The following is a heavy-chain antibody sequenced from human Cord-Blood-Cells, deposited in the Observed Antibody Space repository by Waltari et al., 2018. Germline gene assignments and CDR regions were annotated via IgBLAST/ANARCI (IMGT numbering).Heavy chain of an antibody. Sequence: QVQLVQSGAEVKKPGASVKVSCKASGYTFTSYGISWVRQAPGQGLEWMGWISAYNGNTNYAQKLQGRVTMTTDTSTSTAYMELRSLRSDDTAVYYCARLWGDYDFWSGYYTGHYFDYWGQGTLVTVSS. V-gene: IGHV1-18*01. CDR2: ISAYNGNT. J-gene: IGHJ4*02. CDR3: ARLWGDYDFWSGYYTGHYFDY. CDR1: GYTFTSYG. D-gene: IGHD3-3*01.